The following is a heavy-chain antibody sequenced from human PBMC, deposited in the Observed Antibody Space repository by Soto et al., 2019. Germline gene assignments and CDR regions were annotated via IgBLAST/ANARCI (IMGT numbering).Heavy chain of an antibody. CDR1: GFTFSSYA. CDR3: AKIFLAYYYDSSGYPPMGAFDI. CDR2: ISGSGGST. Sequence: EVQLLESGGGLVQPGGSLRLSCAASGFTFSSYAMSWVRQAPGKGLEWVSAISGSGGSTYYADSVKGRFTISRDNSKNTLYLQMNSLRAEDTAVYYCAKIFLAYYYDSSGYPPMGAFDIWGQGTMVTVSS. D-gene: IGHD3-22*01. V-gene: IGHV3-23*01. J-gene: IGHJ3*02.